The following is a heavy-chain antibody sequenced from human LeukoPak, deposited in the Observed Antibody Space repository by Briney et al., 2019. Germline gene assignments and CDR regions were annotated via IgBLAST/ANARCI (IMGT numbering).Heavy chain of an antibody. CDR1: GFTFCSYA. CDR2: ITNGGGTT. D-gene: IGHD6-19*01. V-gene: IGHV3-23*01. Sequence: GESLRLSCAASGFTFCSYAMSWVRQTPGKSLEWVSIITNGGGTTYYADSVRGRFTISRDNSKNMLHLQMNSLGVEDTAVYYCVKLSSGSGSKFGFDSWGQGTLVTVSS. J-gene: IGHJ4*02. CDR3: VKLSSGSGSKFGFDS.